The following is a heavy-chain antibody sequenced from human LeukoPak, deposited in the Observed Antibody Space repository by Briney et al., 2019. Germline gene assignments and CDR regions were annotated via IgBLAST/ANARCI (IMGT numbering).Heavy chain of an antibody. CDR3: ARAGGTAGSNWYFDL. CDR2: INSDGSST. D-gene: IGHD6-13*01. J-gene: IGHJ2*01. CDR1: GFTFSSYW. Sequence: GGSLRLSCAASGFTFSSYWMHWVRQAPGKGLVWVSRINSDGSSTSYADSVKGRFTISRDNAKNTLYLQMNSLRAEDTAVYYCARAGGTAGSNWYFDLWGRGTLVTVSS. V-gene: IGHV3-74*01.